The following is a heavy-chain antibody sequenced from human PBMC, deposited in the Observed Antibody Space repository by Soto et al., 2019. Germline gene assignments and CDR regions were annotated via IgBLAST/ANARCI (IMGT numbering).Heavy chain of an antibody. CDR2: ISAYNGNT. J-gene: IGHJ5*02. CDR1: GYTFTGDG. Sequence: ASVKVSCKASGYTFTGDGVGWVRQAPGQGLEWMGWISAYNGNTNYAQKLQGRVTMTTDTSTSTAYMELRSLRSDDTAVYYCARAPNIVVVPAAVYRFDPWGQGTLVTVSS. V-gene: IGHV1-18*01. CDR3: ARAPNIVVVPAAVYRFDP. D-gene: IGHD2-2*01.